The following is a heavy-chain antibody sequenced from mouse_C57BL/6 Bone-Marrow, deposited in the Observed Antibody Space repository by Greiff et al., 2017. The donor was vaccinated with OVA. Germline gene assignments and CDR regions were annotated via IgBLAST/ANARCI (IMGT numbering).Heavy chain of an antibody. CDR2: ISGGGGNT. D-gene: IGHD1-1*01. CDR1: GFTFSSYT. J-gene: IGHJ1*03. V-gene: IGHV5-9*01. Sequence: VQLKESGGGLVKPGGSLKLSCAASGFTFSSYTMSWVRQTPEKRLEWVATISGGGGNTYYPDSVKGRFTISRDNAKNTLYLQMIRLRSEDTALYYCARHDYGCYWYFDVWGTGTTVTVSS. CDR3: ARHDYGCYWYFDV.